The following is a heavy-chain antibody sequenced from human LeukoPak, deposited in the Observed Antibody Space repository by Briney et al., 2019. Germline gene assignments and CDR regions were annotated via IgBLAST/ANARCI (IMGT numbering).Heavy chain of an antibody. CDR2: IKQDGSEK. CDR3: ARDMTLGLFDY. V-gene: IGHV3-7*01. J-gene: IGHJ4*02. CDR1: GFTFSSYW. D-gene: IGHD3-16*01. Sequence: GGSLRLSCAASGFTFSSYWMSWVRRAPGKGLEWVANIKQDGSEKYYVDSVKGRFTISRDNAKNSLYLQMNSLRAEDTAVYYCARDMTLGLFDYWGQGTLVTVSS.